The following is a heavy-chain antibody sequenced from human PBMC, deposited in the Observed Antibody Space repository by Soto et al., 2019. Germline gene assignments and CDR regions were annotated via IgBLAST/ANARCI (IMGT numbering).Heavy chain of an antibody. V-gene: IGHV3-7*01. CDR3: ARDPYCSGDSCYPAEFGAFDI. D-gene: IGHD2-15*01. Sequence: EVQLVESGGGLVQPGGSLRLSCAASGINFGSYWMSWVRQAPGKGLEWVANIKEDGSAEYYVDSVRGRFTISRDNAKNSMYLQLNSLGAEDTAVYYCARDPYCSGDSCYPAEFGAFDIWGQGTMVTVSS. J-gene: IGHJ3*02. CDR2: IKEDGSAE. CDR1: GINFGSYW.